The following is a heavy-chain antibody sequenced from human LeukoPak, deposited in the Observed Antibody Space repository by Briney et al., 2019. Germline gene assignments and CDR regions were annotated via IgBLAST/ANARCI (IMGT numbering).Heavy chain of an antibody. Sequence: GGSLRLSCAASGFTFSTYWMHWVRQTPGKGLVWVSRISRDGTTTTYADSVKGRFTISSDNAKNTLYLEMNSLRAEDTAVYFCARDGVGASHDYWGQGTLITVSS. V-gene: IGHV3-74*01. CDR3: ARDGVGASHDY. D-gene: IGHD1-26*01. CDR1: GFTFSTYW. CDR2: ISRDGTTT. J-gene: IGHJ4*02.